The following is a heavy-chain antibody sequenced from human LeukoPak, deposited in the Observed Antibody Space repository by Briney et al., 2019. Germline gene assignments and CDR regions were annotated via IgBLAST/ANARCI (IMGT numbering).Heavy chain of an antibody. CDR1: GFTFSSYS. CDR2: ISGSGGST. J-gene: IGHJ4*02. V-gene: IGHV3-23*01. CDR3: AKDVGDGYNW. Sequence: GGSLRLSCAASGFTFSSYSMNWVRQAPGKGLEWVSAISGSGGSTYYADSVKGRFTISRDNSKNTLYLQMNSLRAEDTAVYYCAKDVGDGYNWWGQGTLVTVSS. D-gene: IGHD5-24*01.